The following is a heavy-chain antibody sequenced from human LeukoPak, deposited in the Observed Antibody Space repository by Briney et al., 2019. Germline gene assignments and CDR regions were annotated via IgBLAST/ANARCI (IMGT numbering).Heavy chain of an antibody. Sequence: SVKVSCKSSGGSFSSYGISWVRQAPGQGLDWMGRFVPMLGISTFAQKLQGRVTVTADKSTDTVYMELSSLRFDDTAVYYCARDRRTYAFDIWGQGTLVTVSS. V-gene: IGHV1-69*04. CDR2: FVPMLGIS. D-gene: IGHD2-8*01. J-gene: IGHJ3*02. CDR1: GGSFSSYG. CDR3: ARDRRTYAFDI.